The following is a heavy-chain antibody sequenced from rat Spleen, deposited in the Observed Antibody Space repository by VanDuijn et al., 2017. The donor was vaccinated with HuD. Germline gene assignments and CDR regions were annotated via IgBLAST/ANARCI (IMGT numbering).Heavy chain of an antibody. J-gene: IGHJ4*01. D-gene: IGHD1-10*01. CDR3: TRGGNYALDA. CDR2: ISYGDSSGHSST. Sequence: EVQMVESGGGLVQPGRSLKLSCAASGFTFSDYGMAWVRQAPTKGLEWVATISYGDSSGHSSTYYRDSVRGRFTISSDDAQNTLYLQMNSLRSEDTATYYCTRGGNYALDAWGQGASVTVSS. CDR1: GFTFSDYG. V-gene: IGHV5-29*01.